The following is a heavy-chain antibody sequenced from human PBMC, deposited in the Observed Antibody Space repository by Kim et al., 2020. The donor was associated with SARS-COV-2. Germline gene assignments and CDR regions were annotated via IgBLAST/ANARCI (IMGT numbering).Heavy chain of an antibody. V-gene: IGHV3-23*01. J-gene: IGHJ6*02. CDR3: AKTFGLRSGLDV. CDR2: ISGSGSST. Sequence: GGSLRLSWAVSGFTFSSYAMTWVRQAPGKGLEWVSGISGSGSSTYYADSVKGRFTISRDNSKNTLYLQMNSLRAEDTAVYYCAKTFGLRSGLDVWGQGSTVTASS. CDR1: GFTFSSYA. D-gene: IGHD3-3*01.